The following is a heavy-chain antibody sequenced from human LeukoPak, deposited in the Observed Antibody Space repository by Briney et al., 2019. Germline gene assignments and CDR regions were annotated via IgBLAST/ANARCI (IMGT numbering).Heavy chain of an antibody. J-gene: IGHJ6*02. CDR3: AKAFRTNSNYYYGLDV. V-gene: IGHV3-9*01. Sequence: GGSLRLSCAASGFTFDDYAMHWVRQIPGKGLEWVSGISWNSAGIGYADSVKGRSTISRDNAKNSLYLQMNSLRGEDTALYYCAKAFRTNSNYYYGLDVWGQGTTVTVSS. D-gene: IGHD2-8*01. CDR1: GFTFDDYA. CDR2: ISWNSAGI.